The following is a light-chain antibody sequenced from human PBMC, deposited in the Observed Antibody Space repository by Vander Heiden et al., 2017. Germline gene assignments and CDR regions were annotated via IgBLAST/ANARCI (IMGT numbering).Light chain of an antibody. V-gene: IGKV1-39*01. CDR2: AAS. CDR3: QQSDSTPWT. CDR1: QSISSY. J-gene: IGKJ1*01. Sequence: DIQMTQSPSFLSASVGDRVTITCRASQSISSYLNWYQQKPGKAPKLLIYAASSLQSGVPSRFSGSGSGTDFTLTISRLQPEDFATYYCQQSDSTPWTFGQGTKVEIK.